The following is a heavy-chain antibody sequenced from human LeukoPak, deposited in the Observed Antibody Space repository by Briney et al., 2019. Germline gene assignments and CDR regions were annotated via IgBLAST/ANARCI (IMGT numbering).Heavy chain of an antibody. Sequence: PSETLSLTCTVSGGSISSGDYYWSWIRQPPGKGLEWIGYIYYSGSTYYNPSLKSRVTISVDTSKNQFSLKLSSVTAADTAVYYCARAYDSSGYYYYYFDYWGQGTLVTVSS. CDR3: ARAYDSSGYYYYYFDY. D-gene: IGHD3-22*01. CDR1: GGSISSGDYY. CDR2: IYYSGST. V-gene: IGHV4-30-4*01. J-gene: IGHJ4*02.